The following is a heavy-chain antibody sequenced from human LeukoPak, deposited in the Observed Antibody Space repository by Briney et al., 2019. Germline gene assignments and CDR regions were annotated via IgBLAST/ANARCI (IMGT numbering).Heavy chain of an antibody. CDR2: ISPRGDIK. V-gene: IGHV3-23*01. J-gene: IGHJ4*02. D-gene: IGHD5-12*01. CDR3: AQDLAWIRFDN. Sequence: GGSLRLSCAASGFFFSTHGMNWVRQAPGKGLEWVSGISPRGDIKYYADSVKGRFTISRDNSKNTVYLQMDSLRFEDAAIYYCAQDLAWIRFDNWGQGTLVTVSS. CDR1: GFFFSTHG.